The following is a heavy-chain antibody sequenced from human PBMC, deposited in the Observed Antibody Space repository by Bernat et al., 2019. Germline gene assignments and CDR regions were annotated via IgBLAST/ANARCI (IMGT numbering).Heavy chain of an antibody. Sequence: QVQLVESGGGVVQPGRSLRLSCAASGFTFSSYAMHWVRQAPGKGLEWVAVISYDGINKYYADSVKGRFSISRDNSKNTLYLQMNSLRAEDTAVYFCAKDSTSGRFGYCSSTSCYSLDYWGQGTLVTVSS. CDR3: AKDSTSGRFGYCSSTSCYSLDY. J-gene: IGHJ4*02. V-gene: IGHV3-30*04. CDR2: ISYDGINK. D-gene: IGHD2-2*03. CDR1: GFTFSSYA.